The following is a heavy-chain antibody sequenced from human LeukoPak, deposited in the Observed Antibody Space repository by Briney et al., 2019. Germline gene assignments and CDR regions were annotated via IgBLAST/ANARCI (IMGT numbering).Heavy chain of an antibody. CDR3: ARAGVPAAMIPYYYYYMDV. CDR1: GFTFSSYS. J-gene: IGHJ6*03. Sequence: GGSLRLSCAASGFTFSSYSMNWVRQAPGKGLEWVSSISSSSSYIYYADSVKGRFTISRDNAKNSLYLQMNSLRAEDTAVYYCARAGVPAAMIPYYYYYMDVWGKGTTVTVSS. V-gene: IGHV3-21*01. D-gene: IGHD2-2*01. CDR2: ISSSSSYI.